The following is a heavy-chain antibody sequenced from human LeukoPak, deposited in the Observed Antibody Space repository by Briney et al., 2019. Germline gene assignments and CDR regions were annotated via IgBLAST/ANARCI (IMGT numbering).Heavy chain of an antibody. J-gene: IGHJ4*02. Sequence: GESLKISCKGSGYSFTSYWIGWVRQMPGKGLEWMGIIYPGDSDTRYSPSFQGQVTISADKSISTAYLQRSSLKASDTAMYYCARGSYYYDSSGYYPTGFDYWGQGTLVTVSS. CDR2: IYPGDSDT. CDR1: GYSFTSYW. V-gene: IGHV5-51*01. CDR3: ARGSYYYDSSGYYPTGFDY. D-gene: IGHD3-22*01.